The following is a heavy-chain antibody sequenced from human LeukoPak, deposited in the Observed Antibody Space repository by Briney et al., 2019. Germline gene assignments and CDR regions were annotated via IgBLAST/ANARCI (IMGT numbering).Heavy chain of an antibody. D-gene: IGHD4-23*01. CDR3: ARLNGGN. CDR1: GGSISSYY. J-gene: IGHJ4*02. CDR2: IDYSGST. Sequence: SETLSLTCTVYGGSISSYYWSWIRQPPGKGLEWIGYIDYSGSTAYNPSLNGRVAVSLDTSKNQFSLKLRSVTAADTAVYYCARLNGGNWGPGILVTVSS. V-gene: IGHV4-59*08.